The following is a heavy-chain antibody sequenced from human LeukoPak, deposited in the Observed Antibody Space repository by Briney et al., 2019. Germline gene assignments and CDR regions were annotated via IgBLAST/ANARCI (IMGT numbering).Heavy chain of an antibody. CDR2: INHIGGT. Sequence: TGGSLRLSCAASGFTFSNYNINWIRQPPGKGLEWIGEINHIGGTNYNPSLKSRVTISVDTSKNQFSLKLSSVTAADTAVYYCARGRWEPRFDYWGQGTLVTVSS. V-gene: IGHV4-34*01. CDR1: GFTFSNYN. J-gene: IGHJ4*02. D-gene: IGHD1-26*01. CDR3: ARGRWEPRFDY.